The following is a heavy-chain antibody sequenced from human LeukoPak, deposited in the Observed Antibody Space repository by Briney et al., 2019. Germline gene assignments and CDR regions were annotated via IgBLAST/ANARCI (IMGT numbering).Heavy chain of an antibody. Sequence: ASVKVSCKASGYTFTSYTIHWVRQAPGQRPEWMGWINAGNGNTIYSQKFQGRVTVTRDTSTTTAYMELSSLRSEATAVYYCARISWNSGYFDWGQETLVPVST. J-gene: IGHJ4*02. CDR2: INAGNGNT. V-gene: IGHV1-3*01. CDR1: GYTFTSYT. CDR3: ARISWNSGYFD. D-gene: IGHD2/OR15-2a*01.